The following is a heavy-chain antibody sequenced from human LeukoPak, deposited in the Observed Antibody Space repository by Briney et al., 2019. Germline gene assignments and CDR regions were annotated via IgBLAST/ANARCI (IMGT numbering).Heavy chain of an antibody. CDR1: GGTFSSYA. CDR2: IIPIFGTA. CDR3: ARGGIRDGYSDYYYYYMDV. Sequence: GASVKVSCKASGGTFSSYAISWVRQAPGQGLEWMGGIIPIFGTANYAQKFQGRVTITTDASTSTAYMELSSLRSEDTAVYYCARGGIRDGYSDYYYYYMDVWGKGTAVTVSS. D-gene: IGHD5-24*01. J-gene: IGHJ6*03. V-gene: IGHV1-69*05.